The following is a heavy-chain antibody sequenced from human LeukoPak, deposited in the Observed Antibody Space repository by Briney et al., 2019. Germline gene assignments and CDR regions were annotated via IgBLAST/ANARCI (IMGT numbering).Heavy chain of an antibody. CDR2: IYYSGRT. J-gene: IGHJ4*02. CDR1: GGSISSYY. V-gene: IGHV4-59*01. D-gene: IGHD5-18*01. CDR3: ARGQKYRNGYTVTELGSGYFDY. Sequence: KPSETLSLTCSVSGGSISSYYLSWIRQPPGKGLEWIGYIYYSGRTNYNPSLKSRVTISVDTSKNQFSLTLSSVTAADTAVYYCARGQKYRNGYTVTELGSGYFDYWGQGTLVTVSS.